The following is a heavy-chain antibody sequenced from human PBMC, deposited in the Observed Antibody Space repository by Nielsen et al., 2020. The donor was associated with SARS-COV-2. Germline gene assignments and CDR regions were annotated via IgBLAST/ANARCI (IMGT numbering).Heavy chain of an antibody. CDR3: AKEASVKQQNDY. CDR2: MWYDGSNK. Sequence: GGSLRLSCAASGFTFSTYGMHWVRQAPGKGLEWVAVMWYDGSNKYYADSVKGRFTISRDNSKNTLYLQMNSLRAEDTAVYYCAKEASVKQQNDYWGQGTLVTVSS. V-gene: IGHV3-33*06. D-gene: IGHD6-13*01. CDR1: GFTFSTYG. J-gene: IGHJ4*02.